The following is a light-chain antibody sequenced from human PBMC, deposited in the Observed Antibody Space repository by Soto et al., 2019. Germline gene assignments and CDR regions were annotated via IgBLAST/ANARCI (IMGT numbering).Light chain of an antibody. CDR1: QSISAY. Sequence: DIQVTQSTSSLSASVGDPITIACRASQSISAYLHWYQQEPGKAPILLIYAASTLQKGVPSRFSGSGSGTDFTLTINSLHPEDFAIYYCQQSYITPVTFGAGTNVDI. V-gene: IGKV1-39*01. J-gene: IGKJ3*01. CDR2: AAS. CDR3: QQSYITPVT.